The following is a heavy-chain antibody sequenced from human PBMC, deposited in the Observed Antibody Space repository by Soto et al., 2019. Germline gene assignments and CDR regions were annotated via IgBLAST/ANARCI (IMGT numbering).Heavy chain of an antibody. D-gene: IGHD3-3*01. Sequence: SETLSLTCAVYGGSFRGYYWSWIRQPPGKGLEWIGEINHSGSTNYNPSLKSRVTISVDTSKNQFSLKLSSVTAADTAVYYCARRRRVLRFLEWLLFMDVWGKGTTVTVSS. CDR3: ARRRRVLRFLEWLLFMDV. V-gene: IGHV4-34*01. CDR2: INHSGST. J-gene: IGHJ6*03. CDR1: GGSFRGYY.